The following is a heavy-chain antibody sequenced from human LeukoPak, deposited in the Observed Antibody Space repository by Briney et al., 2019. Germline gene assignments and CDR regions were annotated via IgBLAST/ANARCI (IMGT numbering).Heavy chain of an antibody. D-gene: IGHD2-2*02. CDR2: ISGSGGST. V-gene: IGHV3-23*01. Sequence: GGSLRLSCAASGFTFSSYAMTWVRQAPEKGLEWVSAISGSGGSTYYADSVKGRFTISRDNSKNTLYLQMNSLRAEGTAVYYCTKTEPAAIYWFDPWGQGTLVAVSS. J-gene: IGHJ5*02. CDR1: GFTFSSYA. CDR3: TKTEPAAIYWFDP.